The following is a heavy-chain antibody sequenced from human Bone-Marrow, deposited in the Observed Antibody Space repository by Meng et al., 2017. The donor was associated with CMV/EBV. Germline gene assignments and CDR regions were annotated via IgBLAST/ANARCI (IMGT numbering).Heavy chain of an antibody. Sequence: SVKVSCKASGYTFTSYYIHWVRQAPGQGLEWMGGIIPIFGTANYAQKFQGRVTITTDESTSTAYMELSSLRSEDTAVYYCARAFVPTDYYYYGMDVWGQGTTVTVSS. CDR2: IIPIFGTA. CDR3: ARAFVPTDYYYYGMDV. V-gene: IGHV1-69*05. CDR1: GYTFTSYY. D-gene: IGHD2-21*02. J-gene: IGHJ6*02.